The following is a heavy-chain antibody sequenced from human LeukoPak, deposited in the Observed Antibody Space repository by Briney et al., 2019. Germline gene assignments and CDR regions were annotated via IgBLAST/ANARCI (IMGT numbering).Heavy chain of an antibody. D-gene: IGHD3-9*01. V-gene: IGHV3-23*01. CDR2: IRGSGFST. Sequence: GGSLRLSCAASGFTFSNHGMSWVRQAPGKGLEWVSGIRGSGFSTDYADSVKGRFTISRDNSKNTLYLQMNSLRVEDTAVYYCAKAGFYDILTDGLDIWGQGAMVIVSS. CDR3: AKAGFYDILTDGLDI. J-gene: IGHJ3*02. CDR1: GFTFSNHG.